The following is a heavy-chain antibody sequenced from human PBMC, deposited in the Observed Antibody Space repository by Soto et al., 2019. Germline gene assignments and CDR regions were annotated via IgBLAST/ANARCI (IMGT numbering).Heavy chain of an antibody. CDR1: GGTFSSYA. D-gene: IGHD1-7*01. CDR2: VIPIFGTA. Sequence: SVKVSCKASGGTFSSYAISWVRQAPGQGLEWMGGVIPIFGTANYAQKFQGRVTITADESTSTAYMELSSLRSEDTAVYYCARGGTTGLFFDYWGQGTLVTVSS. J-gene: IGHJ4*02. CDR3: ARGGTTGLFFDY. V-gene: IGHV1-69*13.